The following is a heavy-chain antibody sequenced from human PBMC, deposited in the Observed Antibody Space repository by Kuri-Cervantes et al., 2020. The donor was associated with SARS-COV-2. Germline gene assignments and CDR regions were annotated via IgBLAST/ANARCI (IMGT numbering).Heavy chain of an antibody. CDR2: INSGGSSK. CDR1: GFTFSSYC. V-gene: IGHV3-74*01. D-gene: IGHD3-10*01. Sequence: GESLKISCASSGFTFSSYCMHWVRQAPGKRLLWVSHINSGGSSKTYADSVKGRFTISRDNAKNSLYLQMNSLRAEDMAVYYCARDMTYYYGSGSSGGGGPSGYYDMDVWGQGTTVTVSS. J-gene: IGHJ6*02. CDR3: ARDMTYYYGSGSSGGGGPSGYYDMDV.